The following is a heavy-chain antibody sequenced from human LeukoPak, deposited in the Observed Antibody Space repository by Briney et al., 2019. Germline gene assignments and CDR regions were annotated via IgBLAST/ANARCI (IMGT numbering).Heavy chain of an antibody. CDR1: GFTFSSYG. V-gene: IGHV3-33*01. CDR3: ARGETGFDI. D-gene: IGHD3-9*01. Sequence: GGSLRLSCAASGFTFSSYGMHWVRQAPGKGLEWVAVIWYDGSNKYYADSVKGRFTISRDNAKNSLYLQMNSLRVEDTAVYYCARGETGFDIWGQGTMVAVSS. J-gene: IGHJ3*02. CDR2: IWYDGSNK.